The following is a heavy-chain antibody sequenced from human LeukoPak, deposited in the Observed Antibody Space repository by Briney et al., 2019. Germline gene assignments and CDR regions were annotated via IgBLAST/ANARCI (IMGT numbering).Heavy chain of an antibody. CDR1: GYSFTSYY. Sequence: ASVKVSFRASGYSFTSYYMHWVRQAPGQGGEWMGIIDPSGGSTSYAQKFQGRVTMTRDTSTSTVYMELSSLRSEDTAVYYCARDNTATGPFDNWGQGTLVTVSS. J-gene: IGHJ4*02. CDR3: ARDNTATGPFDN. D-gene: IGHD1-1*01. V-gene: IGHV1-46*01. CDR2: IDPSGGST.